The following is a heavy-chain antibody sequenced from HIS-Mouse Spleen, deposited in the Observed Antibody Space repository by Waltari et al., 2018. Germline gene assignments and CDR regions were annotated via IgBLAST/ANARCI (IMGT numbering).Heavy chain of an antibody. CDR2: IYHSGST. CDR3: ARDGSGYYYDSSGSQPDY. CDR1: GYSISRGYY. D-gene: IGHD3-22*01. J-gene: IGHJ4*02. V-gene: IGHV4-38-2*02. Sequence: QVQLQESGPGLVKPSETLSLTCTVSGYSISRGYYWGWLRQPPGRGLEWIGSIYHSGSTYYNPSLKSRVTISVDTSKNQFSLKLSSVTAADTAVYYCARDGSGYYYDSSGSQPDYWGQGTLVTVSS.